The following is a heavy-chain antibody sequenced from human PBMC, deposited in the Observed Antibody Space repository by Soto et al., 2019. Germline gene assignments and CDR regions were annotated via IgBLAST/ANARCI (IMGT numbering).Heavy chain of an antibody. V-gene: IGHV4-59*01. D-gene: IGHD6-13*01. CDR3: ARVPPRLAAAAP. Sequence: SETLSLTCTVSGGSISSYYWRWIRQPPGKGLEWIGYIYYSGSTNYNPSLKSRVTISLDTSKNQFSLKLSSVTAADTAVDYCARVPPRLAAAAPWGQRTLVTLAS. CDR2: IYYSGST. CDR1: GGSISSYY. J-gene: IGHJ5*02.